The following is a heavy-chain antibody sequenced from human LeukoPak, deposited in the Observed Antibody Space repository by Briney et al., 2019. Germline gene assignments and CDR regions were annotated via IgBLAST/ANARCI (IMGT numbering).Heavy chain of an antibody. V-gene: IGHV3-53*01. Sequence: GGSLRLSCAASGFTFSSYEMHWVRQAPGKGLEWVSVIYSGGSTYYADSVKGRFTISRDNSKNTLYLQMNSLRAEDTALYYCAREETRITMLRGVTYFEYWGQGTLVAVSS. CDR2: IYSGGST. D-gene: IGHD3-10*01. CDR3: AREETRITMLRGVTYFEY. CDR1: GFTFSSYE. J-gene: IGHJ4*02.